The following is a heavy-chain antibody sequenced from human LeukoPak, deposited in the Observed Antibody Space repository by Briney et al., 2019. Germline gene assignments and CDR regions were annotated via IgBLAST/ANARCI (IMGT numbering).Heavy chain of an antibody. CDR2: ISSSSGTI. D-gene: IGHD2-15*01. CDR1: GFTFSSYS. J-gene: IGHJ3*02. Sequence: QTGGSLRLSCAASGFTFSSYSMNWVRQAPGKGLEWVSYISSSSGTIYYTDSVKGRFTISRDNAKNSLYLQMNSLRAEDTAVYYCARGWDRYCSGGSCHRAFDIWGQGTMVTVSS. V-gene: IGHV3-48*01. CDR3: ARGWDRYCSGGSCHRAFDI.